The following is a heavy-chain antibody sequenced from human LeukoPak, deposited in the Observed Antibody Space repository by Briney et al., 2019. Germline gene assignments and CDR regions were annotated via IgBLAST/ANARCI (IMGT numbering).Heavy chain of an antibody. CDR1: GGSISSSSYY. V-gene: IGHV4-39*07. CDR2: IYYSGST. D-gene: IGHD3-10*01. Sequence: SETLPLTCTVSGGSISSSSYYWGWIRQPPGKGLEWIGSIYYSGSTYYNPSLKSRVTISVDTSKNQFSLKLSSVTAADTAVYYCARDEVWFGELLSTWGQGTLVTVSS. CDR3: ARDEVWFGELLST. J-gene: IGHJ4*02.